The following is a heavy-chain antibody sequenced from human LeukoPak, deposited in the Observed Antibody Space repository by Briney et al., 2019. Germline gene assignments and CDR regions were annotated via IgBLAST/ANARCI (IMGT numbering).Heavy chain of an antibody. J-gene: IGHJ3*02. CDR2: INSDGSTT. V-gene: IGHV3-74*01. CDR1: GFTFSSYW. Sequence: RGSPRLSCAASGFTFSSYWMHWVRQAPGKGLVWVSRINSDGSTTSYADSVKGRFTISRDNAKNTLYLQMNSLRAEDTAVYYCARDTADDAFDIWGQGTMVTVSS. CDR3: ARDTADDAFDI.